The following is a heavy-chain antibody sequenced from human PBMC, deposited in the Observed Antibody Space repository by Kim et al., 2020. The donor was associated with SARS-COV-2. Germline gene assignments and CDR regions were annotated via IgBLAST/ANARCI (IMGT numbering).Heavy chain of an antibody. CDR3: ARSGEPANPAGIVVVPAAIISSDTAIYYYYGMDV. V-gene: IGHV1-69*13. CDR2: IIPIFGTA. Sequence: SVKVSCKASGGTFSSYAISWVRQAPGQGLEWMGGIIPIFGTANYAQKFQGRVTITADESTSTAYMELSSLRSEDTAVYYCARSGEPANPAGIVVVPAAIISSDTAIYYYYGMDVWGQGTTVTVSS. D-gene: IGHD2-2*02. CDR1: GGTFSSYA. J-gene: IGHJ6*02.